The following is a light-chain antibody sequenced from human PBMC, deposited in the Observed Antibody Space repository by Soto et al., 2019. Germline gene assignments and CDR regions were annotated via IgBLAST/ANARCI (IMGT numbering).Light chain of an antibody. Sequence: DIVMTQSPDSLAVSLGERATINCKSSQSALYSSNNKNHLAWYQQKPGQPPKLLIYWASTRESGVPDRFSGSGSGTDFTLTISSLQAEDVAVYYCQQYYSPPVTFGPGTKVDIK. CDR3: QQYYSPPVT. CDR1: QSALYSSNNKNH. V-gene: IGKV4-1*01. J-gene: IGKJ3*01. CDR2: WAS.